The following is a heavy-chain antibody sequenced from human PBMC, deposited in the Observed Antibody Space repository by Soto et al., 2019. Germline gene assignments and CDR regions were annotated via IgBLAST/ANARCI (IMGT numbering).Heavy chain of an antibody. CDR2: IIPIFGTA. CDR3: ARAPICSGGSCYSVGMDV. D-gene: IGHD2-15*01. Sequence: ASVKVSCKASGGTFSSYAISWVRQAPGQGLEWMGGIIPIFGTANYAQKFQGRVTITADESTSTAYMELSSLRSEDTAVYYCARAPICSGGSCYSVGMDVWGQGTTVTVSS. CDR1: GGTFSSYA. J-gene: IGHJ6*02. V-gene: IGHV1-69*13.